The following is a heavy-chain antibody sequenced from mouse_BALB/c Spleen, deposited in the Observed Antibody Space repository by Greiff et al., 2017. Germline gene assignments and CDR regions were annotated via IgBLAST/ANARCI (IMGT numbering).Heavy chain of an antibody. V-gene: IGHV5-17*02. CDR1: GFTFSSFG. D-gene: IGHD2-4*01. Sequence: EVQGVESGGGLVQPGGSRKLSCAASGFTFSSFGMHWVRQAPEKGLEWVAYISSGSSTIYYADTVKGRFTISRDNPKNTLFLQMTSLRSEDTAMYYCARSTMIIQGYFDYWGQGTTLTVSS. CDR3: ARSTMIIQGYFDY. J-gene: IGHJ2*01. CDR2: ISSGSSTI.